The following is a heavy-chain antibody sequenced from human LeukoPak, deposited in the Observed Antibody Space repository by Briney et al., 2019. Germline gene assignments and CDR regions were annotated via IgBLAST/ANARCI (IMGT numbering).Heavy chain of an antibody. D-gene: IGHD6-25*01. CDR2: ISWNRGSI. V-gene: IGHV3-9*01. CDR1: GFTFDDYA. J-gene: IGHJ4*02. CDR3: AKDRSWGSSGWPAHFDY. Sequence: PGGSLRLSCAASGFTFDDYAMHWVRKAPGKGLEWVSGISWNRGSIGYADAVKGRFTISRDNAKNSLYLQMNSLRAEDTALYYCAKDRSWGSSGWPAHFDYWGQGTLVTVSS.